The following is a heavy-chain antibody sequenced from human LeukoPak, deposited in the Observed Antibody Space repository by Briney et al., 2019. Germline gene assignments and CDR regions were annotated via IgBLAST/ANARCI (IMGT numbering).Heavy chain of an antibody. Sequence: ASVKVSCKASGYTFTSYGISWVRQAPGQGLEWMGWISAYNGNTNYAQKLQDRVTMTTDTSTSTAYMELRSLRSDDTAVYYCARLVTPPRNYYYYYYMDVWGKGTTVTVSS. CDR1: GYTFTSYG. CDR3: ARLVTPPRNYYYYYYMDV. D-gene: IGHD2-21*02. CDR2: ISAYNGNT. V-gene: IGHV1-18*01. J-gene: IGHJ6*03.